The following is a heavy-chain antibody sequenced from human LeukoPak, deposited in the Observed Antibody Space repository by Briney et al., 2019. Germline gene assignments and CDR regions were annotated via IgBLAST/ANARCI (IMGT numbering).Heavy chain of an antibody. V-gene: IGHV1-69*04. J-gene: IGHJ4*02. D-gene: IGHD6-13*01. CDR1: GGTFSSYA. CDR2: IIPILGIV. CDR3: ARGGRVAAAHFDY. Sequence: SVKVSCKASGGTFSSYAISWVRQAPGQGLEWMGRIIPILGIVNYAQKFQGRVTITADKSTSTAYMELSSLRSEDTAVYYCARGGRVAAAHFDYWGQGTLVTVSS.